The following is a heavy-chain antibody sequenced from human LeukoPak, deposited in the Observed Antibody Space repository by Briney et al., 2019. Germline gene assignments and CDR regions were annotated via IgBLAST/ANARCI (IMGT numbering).Heavy chain of an antibody. D-gene: IGHD6-13*01. Sequence: SQTLSLTCAVSGGSLSSGGYSWSWIRQPPAKAQALIPYTYYTANTYFNPSLTSRVTISVDTSKNQFSLKLSSVTAADTAVYYCARVLAAAGNNWFDPWGQGTLVTVSS. V-gene: IGHV4-30-4*07. CDR1: GGSLSSGGYS. CDR2: TYYTANT. CDR3: ARVLAAAGNNWFDP. J-gene: IGHJ5*02.